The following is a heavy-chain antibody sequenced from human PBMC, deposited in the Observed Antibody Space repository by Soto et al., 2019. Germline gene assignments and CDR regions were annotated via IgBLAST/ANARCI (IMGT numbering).Heavy chain of an antibody. V-gene: IGHV1-18*01. Sequence: QIQLLQSGAEVKKPGASVKVTCKASGYTFRNFGISWVRQAPGQGLEWMGWLSAYNANANYAQKFQGRLTMTADTSTSTAYMELRSLRSDDTSVYYSARENRYFDYWGQGPLVTVSS. CDR3: ARENRYFDY. J-gene: IGHJ4*02. CDR1: GYTFRNFG. CDR2: LSAYNANA.